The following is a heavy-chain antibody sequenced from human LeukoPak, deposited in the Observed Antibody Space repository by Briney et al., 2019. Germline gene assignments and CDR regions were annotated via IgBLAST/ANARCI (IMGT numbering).Heavy chain of an antibody. CDR1: GFTFEDYA. D-gene: IGHD1-26*01. CDR3: ARVGPGY. CDR2: ISSSSSTI. V-gene: IGHV3-48*01. J-gene: IGHJ4*02. Sequence: GGSLRLSCAVSGFTFEDYAMHWVRQAPGKGLEWVSYISSSSSTIYYADSVKGRFTISRDNAKNSLYLQMNSLRAEDTAVYYCARVGPGYWGQGTLVTVSS.